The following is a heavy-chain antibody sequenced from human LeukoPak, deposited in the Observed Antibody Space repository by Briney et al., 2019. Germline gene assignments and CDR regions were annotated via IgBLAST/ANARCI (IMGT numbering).Heavy chain of an antibody. V-gene: IGHV1-46*01. CDR1: GYTFTSYY. CDR3: ARDRIGVTDYYYMDV. Sequence: ASVKVSCKASGYTFTSYYMHWVRQAPGQGLEWMGIINPSGGRTSYAQKFQGRVTMTGDTSTSTVYMELSSLRSEDKAVYYCARDRIGVTDYYYMDVWGKGTTVTISS. D-gene: IGHD2-21*02. J-gene: IGHJ6*03. CDR2: INPSGGRT.